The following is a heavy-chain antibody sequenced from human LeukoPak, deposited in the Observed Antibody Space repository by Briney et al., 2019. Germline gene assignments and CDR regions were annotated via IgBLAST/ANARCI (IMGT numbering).Heavy chain of an antibody. D-gene: IGHD3-22*01. CDR2: INHSGST. CDR3: ARVQDFETRGYYLGY. V-gene: IGHV4-34*01. J-gene: IGHJ4*01. Sequence: PSETLSLTCAVYGGSFSDYYWNWIRQPPGKGLEWIGEINHSGSTNCNPSLKSRVTMSVDTFKNQFSLTLSSVTAADTAVYYCARVQDFETRGYYLGYWGHGPLVTVSS. CDR1: GGSFSDYY.